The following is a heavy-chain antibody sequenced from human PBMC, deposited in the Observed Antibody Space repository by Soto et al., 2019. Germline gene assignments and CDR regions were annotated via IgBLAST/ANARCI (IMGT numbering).Heavy chain of an antibody. D-gene: IGHD3-16*01. CDR1: GLSFSSYA. CDR2: ISGSGSRT. CDR3: AKWGGGDLDYYYYMDV. V-gene: IGHV3-23*01. J-gene: IGHJ6*03. Sequence: EVQLLESGGGLVQPGGSLRLSCAASGLSFSSYAMSWVRQARGKGLEWVSGISGSGSRTDYADSVKGRFTISRDNSKKTLYLQMNSRRAEDTAVYYCAKWGGGDLDYYYYMDVWGKGTTVTVSS.